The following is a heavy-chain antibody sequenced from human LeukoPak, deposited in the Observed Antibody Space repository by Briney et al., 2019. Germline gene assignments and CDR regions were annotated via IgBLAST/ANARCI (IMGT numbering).Heavy chain of an antibody. Sequence: GGSLRLSCAASGFTFRSYGMLGVRQAPGKGLEWVAVISYDQSNKYYADSVKGRFTISRDNAKNPLYLQMNSLRAEGPAVLYVARDRQGRLDYWGQGTLVTVSS. J-gene: IGHJ4*02. V-gene: IGHV3-30*03. CDR2: ISYDQSNK. CDR1: GFTFRSYG. CDR3: ARDRQGRLDY.